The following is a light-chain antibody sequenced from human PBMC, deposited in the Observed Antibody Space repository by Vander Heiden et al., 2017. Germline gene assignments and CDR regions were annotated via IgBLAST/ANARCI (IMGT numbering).Light chain of an antibody. CDR3: CSYAGSPWV. J-gene: IGLJ3*02. V-gene: IGLV2-11*01. CDR1: SSDVGGYNY. Sequence: QSALTPPRSVSRSPGQSVTISCTGTSSDVGGYNYVSWYQQHPGKAPKLMIYDVSKRPSGVPDRFSGSKSGNTASLTISGLQAEDEADYYCCSYAGSPWVFGGGTKLTVL. CDR2: DVS.